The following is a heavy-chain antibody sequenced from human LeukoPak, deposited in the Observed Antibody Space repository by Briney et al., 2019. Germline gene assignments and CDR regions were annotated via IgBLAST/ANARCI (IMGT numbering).Heavy chain of an antibody. CDR3: ARAISDYDILTGYIDY. CDR2: INPNSGGT. D-gene: IGHD3-9*01. J-gene: IGHJ4*02. Sequence: VSVKVSCKASGYTFTGYYMHWVRQAPGQGLEWMGWINPNSGGTNYAQKFQGRVTMTRDTSISTAYMELSRLRSDDTAVYYCARAISDYDILTGYIDYWGQGTLVTVSS. V-gene: IGHV1-2*02. CDR1: GYTFTGYY.